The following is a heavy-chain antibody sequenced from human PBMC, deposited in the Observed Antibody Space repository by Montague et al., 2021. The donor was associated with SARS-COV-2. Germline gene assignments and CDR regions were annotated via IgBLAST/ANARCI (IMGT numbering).Heavy chain of an antibody. Sequence: SETPSLTCTVSGGSISSSNYYWGWIRQPPGKGLEWIGSIYYSGSTYYNPSLKSRVTIFVDTSKNQFSLKLSSVTAADTAVYYCASPTYYYDSSGSDAFDIWGQGTMVTVSS. CDR1: GGSISSSNYY. V-gene: IGHV4-39*01. CDR3: ASPTYYYDSSGSDAFDI. D-gene: IGHD3-22*01. CDR2: IYYSGST. J-gene: IGHJ3*02.